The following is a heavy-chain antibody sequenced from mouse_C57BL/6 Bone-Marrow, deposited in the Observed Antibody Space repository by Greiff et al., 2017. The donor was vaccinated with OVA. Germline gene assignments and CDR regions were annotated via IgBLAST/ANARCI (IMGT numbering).Heavy chain of an antibody. CDR2: IYPRSGNT. Sequence: VQLVESGAELARPGASVKLSCKASGYTFTSYGISWVKQRTGQGLEWIGEIYPRSGNTYYNEKFKGKATLTADKSSSTAYMELRSLTSEDSAVYFCARSYRAWFAYWGQGTLVTVSA. J-gene: IGHJ3*01. CDR3: ARSYRAWFAY. D-gene: IGHD2-10*01. CDR1: GYTFTSYG. V-gene: IGHV1-81*01.